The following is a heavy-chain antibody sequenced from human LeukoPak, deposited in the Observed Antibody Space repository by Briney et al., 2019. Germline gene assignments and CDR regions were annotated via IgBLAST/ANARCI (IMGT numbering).Heavy chain of an antibody. Sequence: ASVKVSCKASGYTFTNFGITWVRQAPGQGLEWMGWIAPYNGDTHYTQSLQDRVTMTTDTSTSTAYMELRSLRSDDTPVYYCASRNYYDTTGYYQFYFDYWGQGTLVTVSS. CDR2: IAPYNGDT. D-gene: IGHD3-22*01. J-gene: IGHJ4*02. CDR1: GYTFTNFG. V-gene: IGHV1-18*01. CDR3: ASRNYYDTTGYYQFYFDY.